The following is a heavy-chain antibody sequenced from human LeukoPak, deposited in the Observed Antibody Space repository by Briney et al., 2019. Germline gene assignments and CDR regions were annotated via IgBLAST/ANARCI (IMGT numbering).Heavy chain of an antibody. D-gene: IGHD5-12*01. Sequence: GGSLRLSCAASGFTVSSNYMSWVRQAPGKGREWVSVIYSGGSTYYADSVKGRFTISRDNSKNTLYLQMNSLRAEDTAVYYCARAGYSGYDRPPFDYWGQGTLVTVSS. CDR3: ARAGYSGYDRPPFDY. CDR2: IYSGGST. V-gene: IGHV3-66*01. CDR1: GFTVSSNY. J-gene: IGHJ4*02.